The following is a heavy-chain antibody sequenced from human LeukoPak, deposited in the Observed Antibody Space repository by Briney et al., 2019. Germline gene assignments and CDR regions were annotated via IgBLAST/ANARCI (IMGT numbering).Heavy chain of an antibody. J-gene: IGHJ4*02. CDR1: GYTFTSYD. V-gene: IGHV1-8*01. D-gene: IGHD3-9*01. CDR3: AKYKSGDYFDSGKRYYFDQ. CDR2: MNPNSGNT. Sequence: APVKVSCKASGYTFTSYDINWVRQATGQGLEWMGWMNPNSGNTGQAQKFQGRTTMTRNTSISTAYMELSSLRPEDTAVYYCAKYKSGDYFDSGKRYYFDQWGQGTPVTVSS.